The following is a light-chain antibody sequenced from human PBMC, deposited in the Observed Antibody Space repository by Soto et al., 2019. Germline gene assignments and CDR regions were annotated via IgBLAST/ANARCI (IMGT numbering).Light chain of an antibody. CDR2: GAS. CDR3: QQYGSAPLT. Sequence: EIVLTQSPGTLSLSPGESATLSCRASQSVRSSYVAWYQQKPGQAPRLLIYGASSRATGIPDRFSGSGSGTDFTLTISRLEPEDFAVYYCQQYGSAPLTFDGGTKVEIK. CDR1: QSVRSSY. J-gene: IGKJ4*01. V-gene: IGKV3-20*01.